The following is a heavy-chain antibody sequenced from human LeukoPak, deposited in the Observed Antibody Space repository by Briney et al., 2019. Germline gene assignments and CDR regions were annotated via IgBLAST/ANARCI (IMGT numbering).Heavy chain of an antibody. CDR3: AREAVGAIYFDY. CDR2: ISYDGSNK. V-gene: IGHV3-30-3*01. Sequence: GGSLRLSCAASGFTFSSYPMHWVRQAPGKGLEWVAIISYDGSNKYYADSVKGRFTISRDNSKNTLYLQMNSLRAEDTAVYYCAREAVGAIYFDYWGQGTLVTVSS. CDR1: GFTFSSYP. J-gene: IGHJ4*02. D-gene: IGHD1-26*01.